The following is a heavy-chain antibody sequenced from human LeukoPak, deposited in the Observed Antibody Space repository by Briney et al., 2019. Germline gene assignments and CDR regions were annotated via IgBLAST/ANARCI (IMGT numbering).Heavy chain of an antibody. V-gene: IGHV3-30*18. CDR2: ISYDGTKK. D-gene: IGHD1-7*01. CDR1: GFTFSSYG. CDR3: AKVRDKLRGVLTNDDAFDI. J-gene: IGHJ3*02. Sequence: GGSLRLSCAASGFTFSSYGMHWVRQAPGKGLEWVAVISYDGTKKYYADSVKGRFTISRDNSKSTLFLQMNSLRAEDTAVYYCAKVRDKLRGVLTNDDAFDIWGQGTMVTVSS.